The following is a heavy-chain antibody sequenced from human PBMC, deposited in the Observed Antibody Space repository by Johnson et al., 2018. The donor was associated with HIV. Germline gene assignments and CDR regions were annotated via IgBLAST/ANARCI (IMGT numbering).Heavy chain of an antibody. CDR3: ATDLASSSWGACDS. V-gene: IGHV3-13*01. J-gene: IGHJ3*02. CDR2: IGTAGDT. CDR1: GFTFSGSG. Sequence: EVQLVESGGGVVQPGRSLRLSCAASGFTFSGSGMHWFRQATGKGLEWVSAIGTAGDTYYPGSVKGRFTISRENAKNPLYLQMNRLRAEDTAVYYCATDLASSSWGACDSWGQGTMVTVSS. D-gene: IGHD6-6*01.